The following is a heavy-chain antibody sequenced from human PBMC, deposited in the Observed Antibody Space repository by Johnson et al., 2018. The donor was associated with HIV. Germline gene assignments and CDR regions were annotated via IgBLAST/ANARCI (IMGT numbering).Heavy chain of an antibody. CDR1: GFTFNTYA. V-gene: IGHV3-30*04. D-gene: IGHD6-13*01. CDR2: ISYDGNNK. Sequence: QVQLVESGGGVVQPGRSLRLSCAASGFTFNTYAMHWVRHAPGTGLEWVAVISYDGNNKYYVDSVKGRFTISRDNSKNTLYLQMNSLRAEDTAVYYCAKDLRSSSWTGDAFDIWGQGTMVTVSS. CDR3: AKDLRSSSWTGDAFDI. J-gene: IGHJ3*02.